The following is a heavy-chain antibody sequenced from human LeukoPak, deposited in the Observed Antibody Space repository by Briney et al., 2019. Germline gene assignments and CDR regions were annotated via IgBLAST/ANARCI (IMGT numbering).Heavy chain of an antibody. CDR3: ATDRVYRSSGRSWGFFDY. J-gene: IGHJ4*02. Sequence: GASVKVSCKISEYSLSDLSIHWVREAPGEGLEWMGGFDAENNKMVYSQRFQGRVTMTEDTSADTAYMELTGLGSEDTAMYFCATDRVYRSSGRSWGFFDYWGQGTLVIVSS. D-gene: IGHD6-19*01. CDR1: EYSLSDLS. CDR2: FDAENNKM. V-gene: IGHV1-24*01.